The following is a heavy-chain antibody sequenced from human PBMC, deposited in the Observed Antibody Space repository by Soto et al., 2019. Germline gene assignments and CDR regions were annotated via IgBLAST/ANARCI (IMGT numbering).Heavy chain of an antibody. V-gene: IGHV4-31*03. D-gene: IGHD4-4*01. CDR2: IYYSGST. CDR1: GGSISSGGYY. J-gene: IGHJ6*02. Sequence: SETLSLTCTVSGGSISSGGYYWSWIRQHPGKGLEWIGYIYYSGSTYYNPSLKSRVTISVDTSKNQFSLKLSSVTAADTAVYYCARGRQTVTTYYGMDVWGQGTTVTVSS. CDR3: ARGRQTVTTYYGMDV.